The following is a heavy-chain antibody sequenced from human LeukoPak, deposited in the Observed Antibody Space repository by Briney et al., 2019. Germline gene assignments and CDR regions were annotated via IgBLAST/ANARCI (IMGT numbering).Heavy chain of an antibody. V-gene: IGHV7-4-1*02. CDR1: GYTFTSYA. CDR2: INTNTGNP. CDR3: ARVGLEDWFDP. Sequence: ASVTVSFTASGYTFTSYAMNWLRQAPGQGLEWMGWINTNTGNPTYAQGFPGRFVFSLDTSVSTAYLQISSLKAEDTAVYYCARVGLEDWFDPWGQGTLVTVSS. J-gene: IGHJ5*02. D-gene: IGHD3-10*01.